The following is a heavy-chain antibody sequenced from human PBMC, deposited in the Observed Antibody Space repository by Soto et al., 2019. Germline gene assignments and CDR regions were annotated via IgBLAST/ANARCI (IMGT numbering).Heavy chain of an antibody. CDR3: GRDYPGLWSPNRYGMDV. J-gene: IGHJ6*02. V-gene: IGHV4-59*01. D-gene: IGHD5-18*01. CDR1: GGSISSYY. Sequence: PSETLSLTCTVSGGSISSYYWIWIRQPPGKGLEWIGYIYYSGSTNYNPSLKSRVTISVDTSKNQFSLKLSSVTAADTAVYYCGRDYPGLWSPNRYGMDVWGQGTTVTVSS. CDR2: IYYSGST.